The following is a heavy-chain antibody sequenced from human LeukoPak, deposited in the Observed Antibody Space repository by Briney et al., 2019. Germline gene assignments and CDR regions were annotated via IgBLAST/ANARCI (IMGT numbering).Heavy chain of an antibody. J-gene: IGHJ3*02. Sequence: SETLSLTCTVSGDSISSSSYYWAWIRHPPGKGLAWIGIIYYSGSTSYNPSLKSRVTISVDTSKNQFSLKLSSVTAADTAVYYCARNYSGTYGGAFDIWGQGTMVTVSS. CDR3: ARNYSGTYGGAFDI. CDR1: GDSISSSSYY. V-gene: IGHV4-39*01. D-gene: IGHD1-26*01. CDR2: IYYSGST.